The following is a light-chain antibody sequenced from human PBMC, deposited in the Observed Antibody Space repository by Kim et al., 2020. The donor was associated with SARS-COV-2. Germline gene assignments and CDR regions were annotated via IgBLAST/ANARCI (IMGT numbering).Light chain of an antibody. Sequence: SAGERAPLACRASQSVSSNLAWYQHKPGQAPRLLIYGASTRATGIPARFSGSGSGTEFTLTISSLQSEDFAVYYCQQYNNWPPMYTFGQGTKLEI. V-gene: IGKV3-15*01. CDR2: GAS. CDR1: QSVSSN. CDR3: QQYNNWPPMYT. J-gene: IGKJ2*01.